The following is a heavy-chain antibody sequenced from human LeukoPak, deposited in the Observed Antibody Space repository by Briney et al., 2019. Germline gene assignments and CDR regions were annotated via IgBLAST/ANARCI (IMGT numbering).Heavy chain of an antibody. CDR2: IIPIFGTA. V-gene: IGHV1-69*05. J-gene: IGHJ4*02. D-gene: IGHD1-26*01. Sequence: SVKVSCKASGGTFSSYAISRVRQAPGQGLEWMGGIIPIFGTANYAQKFQGRVTITTDESTSTAYMELSSLRSEDTAVYYCARDGDSGSSPGYFDYWGQGTLVTVSS. CDR1: GGTFSSYA. CDR3: ARDGDSGSSPGYFDY.